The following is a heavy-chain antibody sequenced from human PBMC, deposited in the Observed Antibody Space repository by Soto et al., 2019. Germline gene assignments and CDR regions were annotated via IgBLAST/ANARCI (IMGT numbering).Heavy chain of an antibody. V-gene: IGHV3-23*01. D-gene: IGHD3-10*01. CDR1: GFGFISYA. CDR2: MSAGGGST. CDR3: AKDSYGSGTDYFYGMDV. J-gene: IGHJ6*02. Sequence: SGSRNLSYASSGFGFISYAMSWVRQAPGKGLEWFSCMSAGGGSTFHADSVKGRFTISRDNSKNTLYLQMNSLRAEDTAVYYCAKDSYGSGTDYFYGMDVRGQGTTVT.